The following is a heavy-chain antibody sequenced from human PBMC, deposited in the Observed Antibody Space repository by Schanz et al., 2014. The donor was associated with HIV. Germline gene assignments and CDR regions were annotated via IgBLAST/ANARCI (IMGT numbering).Heavy chain of an antibody. CDR3: AKPEYDSRGNSQSHFDY. J-gene: IGHJ4*02. CDR1: GFNFNNYA. V-gene: IGHV3-23*01. D-gene: IGHD3-22*01. Sequence: EVQLLESGGGLEQPGGSLRLSCAASGFNFNNYAMTWVRQAPGKGLEWVSSISESGGRTYYADSVNGRFTISRDNSKNTLYLLMTTLRIDDTAVYYCAKPEYDSRGNSQSHFDYWGQGTLVTVSS. CDR2: ISESGGRT.